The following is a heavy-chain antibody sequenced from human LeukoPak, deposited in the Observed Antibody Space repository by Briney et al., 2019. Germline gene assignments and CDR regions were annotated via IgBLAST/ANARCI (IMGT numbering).Heavy chain of an antibody. CDR2: INHSGST. V-gene: IGHV4-34*01. D-gene: IGHD3-22*01. CDR1: GGSFSGYY. Sequence: PSETLSLTCAVYGGSFSGYYWSWIRQPPGKGLEWIEEINHSGSTHYNPSLQSRVSISIDTSKKHFSLNLRSVTAVDTAVYYCARWGHFDTSGYFVVDYWGQGTLVTVSS. CDR3: ARWGHFDTSGYFVVDY. J-gene: IGHJ4*02.